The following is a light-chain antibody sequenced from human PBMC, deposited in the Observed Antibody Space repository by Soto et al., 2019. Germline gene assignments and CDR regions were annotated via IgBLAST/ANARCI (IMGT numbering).Light chain of an antibody. CDR2: DAS. V-gene: IGKV3-15*01. CDR1: QSVSSN. CDR3: QQLNSYPIT. J-gene: IGKJ5*01. Sequence: ERVLTQSPATLSVSPGERATLSCRASQSVSSNLAWYQQKPGQAPRLLIYDASTRATGIPARFSGSGSGTEFTLTISSLQSEDFATYYCQQLNSYPITFGQGTRLEIK.